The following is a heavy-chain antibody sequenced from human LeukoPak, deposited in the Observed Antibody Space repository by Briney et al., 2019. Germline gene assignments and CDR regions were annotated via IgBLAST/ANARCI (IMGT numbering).Heavy chain of an antibody. D-gene: IGHD3-9*01. Sequence: SETLSLTCTVSGGSISSGSYYWSWIRQPAGKGLERIGRMYTSGSTNYNPSLKSRVTLYVHTFKNKSSLKLSSVSAADPAVYYCARGRTDYDILTGYYNYYHSMDVWGKGTPVTISS. CDR3: ARGRTDYDILTGYYNYYHSMDV. J-gene: IGHJ6*03. CDR1: GGSISSGSYY. V-gene: IGHV4-61*02. CDR2: MYTSGST.